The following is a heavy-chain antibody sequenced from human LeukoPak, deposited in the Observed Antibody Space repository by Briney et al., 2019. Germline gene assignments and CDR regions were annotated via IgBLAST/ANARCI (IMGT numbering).Heavy chain of an antibody. CDR3: ARVPYAAAGTGGDY. J-gene: IGHJ4*02. Sequence: GGSLRLSCAASGFTFDDYGMSWVRQAPGKGLEWVSGINWNGGSTGYADSVEGRFTISRDNAKNSLYLQMNSLRAEDTALYYCARVPYAAAGTGGDYWGQGTLVTVSS. V-gene: IGHV3-20*04. CDR2: INWNGGST. D-gene: IGHD6-13*01. CDR1: GFTFDDYG.